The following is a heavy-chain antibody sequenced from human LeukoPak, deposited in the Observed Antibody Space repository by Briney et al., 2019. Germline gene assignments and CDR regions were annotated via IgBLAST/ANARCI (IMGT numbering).Heavy chain of an antibody. CDR3: ARGFHYYGSENPGDYGMDV. CDR2: INHSGST. V-gene: IGHV4-34*01. D-gene: IGHD3-10*01. CDR1: GGSFSGYY. Sequence: PSETLSLTCAVYGGSFSGYYWSWIRQPPGKGLEWVGEINHSGSTNYNPSLKSRVTISVDTSKNQFSLKLSSVTAADTAVYYCARGFHYYGSENPGDYGMDVWGQGTTVTVSS. J-gene: IGHJ6*02.